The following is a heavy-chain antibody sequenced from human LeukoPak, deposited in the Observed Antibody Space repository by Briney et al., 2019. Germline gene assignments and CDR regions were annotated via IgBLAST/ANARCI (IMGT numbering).Heavy chain of an antibody. V-gene: IGHV3-21*01. D-gene: IGHD3-10*01. J-gene: IGHJ4*02. CDR1: GFTFSSYS. CDR2: ISSSSSYI. CDR3: AREIRMVHPPDY. Sequence: GGSLRLSCAASGFTFSSYSMNWVRQAPENGLEWVSSISSSSSYIYYADSVKGRFTIPRDNAKNSLYLQMNSLRAEDTAVYYCAREIRMVHPPDYWGQGTLVTVSS.